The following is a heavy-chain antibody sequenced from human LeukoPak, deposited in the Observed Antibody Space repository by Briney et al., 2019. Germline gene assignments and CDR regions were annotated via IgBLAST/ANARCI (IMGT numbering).Heavy chain of an antibody. J-gene: IGHJ4*02. CDR3: AKGGTRITMIVLDY. CDR1: RFTFSTYG. Sequence: GGSLRLSCAASRFTFSTYGMHWVRQAPGKGLEWVAVISYDGSNKYYADSVKGRFTISRDNSKNTLYLQMNSLRAEDTAVYYCAKGGTRITMIVLDYWGQGTLVTVSS. V-gene: IGHV3-30*18. D-gene: IGHD3-22*01. CDR2: ISYDGSNK.